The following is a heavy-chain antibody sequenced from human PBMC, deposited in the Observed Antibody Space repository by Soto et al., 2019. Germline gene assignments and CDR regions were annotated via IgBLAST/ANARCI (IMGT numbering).Heavy chain of an antibody. CDR1: GGSITTGGRY. D-gene: IGHD1-1*01. CDR3: AQALVFTGGDGFDI. CDR2: IYYSGKT. J-gene: IGHJ3*02. Sequence: QVRLQEWGPGLVKPSQTLSLKCSVSGGSITTGGRYWSWIRQLPGKGLEWIGDIYYSGKTYYNACLKRRVTISVEAAKNQFSLKLSSVTAADTAVYYCAQALVFTGGDGFDIWRQGRLVTVSS. V-gene: IGHV4-31*02.